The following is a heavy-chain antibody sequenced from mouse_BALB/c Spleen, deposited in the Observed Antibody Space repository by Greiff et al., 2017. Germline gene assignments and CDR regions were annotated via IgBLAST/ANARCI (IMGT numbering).Heavy chain of an antibody. Sequence: EVHLVESGGGLVQPGGSRKLSCAASGFTFSSFGMHWVRQAPEKGLEWVAYISSGSSTIYYADTVKGRFTISRDNPKNTLFLQMTSLRSEDTAMYYCARGTVQYYFDYWGQGTTLTVSS. CDR1: GFTFSSFG. CDR3: ARGTVQYYFDY. V-gene: IGHV5-17*02. CDR2: ISSGSSTI. D-gene: IGHD1-1*01. J-gene: IGHJ2*01.